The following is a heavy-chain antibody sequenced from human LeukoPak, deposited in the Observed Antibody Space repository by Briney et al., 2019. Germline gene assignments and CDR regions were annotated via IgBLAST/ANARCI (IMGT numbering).Heavy chain of an antibody. J-gene: IGHJ6*02. V-gene: IGHV3-21*01. CDR2: ISSSSTYI. Sequence: GGSLRLSCAASGFTFSSFSMNWVRQAPGKGLEWVSSISSSSTYIYYADSVKGRFTISRDDAKNSLYLQMNSLRAEDTAVYYCASSAAGYYYYYGMDVWGQGTTVTVSS. CDR3: ASSAAGYYYYYGMDV. CDR1: GFTFSSFS. D-gene: IGHD6-13*01.